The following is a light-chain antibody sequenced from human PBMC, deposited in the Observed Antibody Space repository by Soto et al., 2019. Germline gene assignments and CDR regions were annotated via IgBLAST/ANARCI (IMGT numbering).Light chain of an antibody. CDR3: QQYETFSGT. CDR1: QSVSGC. V-gene: IGKV1-5*01. J-gene: IGKJ1*01. CDR2: DAS. Sequence: DIQMTQSPSTLSASVGDTVTVTCLASQSVSGCLAWYQQQPGEAPTLLIYDASALPRGVPSRFSGSGSGTNFTLTIASLQPDDFATYYCQQYETFSGTFGPGTKVDIK.